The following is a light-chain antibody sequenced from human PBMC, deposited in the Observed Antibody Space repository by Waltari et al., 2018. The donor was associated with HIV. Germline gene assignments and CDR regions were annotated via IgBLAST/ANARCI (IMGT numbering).Light chain of an antibody. CDR2: WAS. CDR1: RSLLDSSNNKNY. J-gene: IGKJ2*03. V-gene: IGKV4-1*01. Sequence: DIVMTQSPDSLAVSLGERATINCKSGRSLLDSSNNKNYLAWDQQKPGQPPKLLVYWASTRESGVPDRFSGSGSVTYFTLTITSLQAEDVAVYYCQQYYSTPYSFGQGTKLEIK. CDR3: QQYYSTPYS.